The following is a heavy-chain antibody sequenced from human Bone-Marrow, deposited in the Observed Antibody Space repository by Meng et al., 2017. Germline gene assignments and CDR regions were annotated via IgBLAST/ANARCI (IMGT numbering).Heavy chain of an antibody. V-gene: IGHV3-9*01. CDR2: ISWNSGSI. J-gene: IGHJ6*02. D-gene: IGHD3-10*01. Sequence: SLKISCAASGFTFDDYAMHWVRQAPGKGLEWVSGISWNSGSIGYADSVKGRFTISRDNAKNSLYLQMNSLRAEDTALYYCAKGMRDGWVRGVITPLYGMDVWGQGTTVTVSS. CDR1: GFTFDDYA. CDR3: AKGMRDGWVRGVITPLYGMDV.